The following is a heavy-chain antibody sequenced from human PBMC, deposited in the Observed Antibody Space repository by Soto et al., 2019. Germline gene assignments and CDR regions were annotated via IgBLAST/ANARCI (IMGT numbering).Heavy chain of an antibody. J-gene: IGHJ4*02. CDR3: AIYSGHDCVALDY. D-gene: IGHD5-12*01. Sequence: QVQLQESGPGLVKPSGTLSLTCAVSGDSISSHNWWTWVRQPPGRGLEWIGEIYHGGSTSYNPSLKSRVIISVDQSKNLFSLKLSSAPAADTAVYFCAIYSGHDCVALDYWGQGTLVTVSS. V-gene: IGHV4-4*02. CDR2: IYHGGST. CDR1: GDSISSHNW.